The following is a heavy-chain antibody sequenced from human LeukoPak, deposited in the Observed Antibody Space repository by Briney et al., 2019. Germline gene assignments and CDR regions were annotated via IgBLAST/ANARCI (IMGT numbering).Heavy chain of an antibody. D-gene: IGHD6-13*01. CDR1: GGSTGSSSYY. CDR2: IYYTGST. V-gene: IGHV4-39*01. J-gene: IGHJ4*02. CDR3: VRRSIASAGMMDY. Sequence: SGTLSLTCTVSGGSTGSSSYYCGWIRQPPGKGLEWIGNIYYTGSTYYNLSLKSRVTISVDTSKNQFSLKVNSVTAADTAVYYCVRRSIASAGMMDYWGQGTLVTVSS.